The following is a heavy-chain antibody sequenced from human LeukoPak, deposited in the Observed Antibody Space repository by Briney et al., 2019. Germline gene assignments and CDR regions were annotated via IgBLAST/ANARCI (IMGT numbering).Heavy chain of an antibody. D-gene: IGHD4-17*01. V-gene: IGHV3-53*05. CDR1: GFTVSSNH. J-gene: IGHJ6*02. Sequence: GGSLRLSCAVSGFTVSSNHMSWVRQAPGKGLEWVSVIYSGGNTYYADSVKGRVTISRDNSRNTLFLQMNSLRTEDTAVYYCAKDSTEGYGMDVWGQGTTVTVSS. CDR3: AKDSTEGYGMDV. CDR2: IYSGGNT.